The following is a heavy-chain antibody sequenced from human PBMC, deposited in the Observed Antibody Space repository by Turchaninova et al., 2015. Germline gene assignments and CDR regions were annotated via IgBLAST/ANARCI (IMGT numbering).Heavy chain of an antibody. CDR1: GYTFTRYG. CDR3: ARNGVAVAGNPYDY. D-gene: IGHD6-19*01. V-gene: IGHV1-18*04. Sequence: QVQLLQSGGEVKKPGASVKVSCKASGYTFTRYGISWVRQAPGQGLDWMGWSSGYNGSTNYAQKVQDRVTMTTDTSTSTAYMELQSLRADDTAVYYCARNGVAVAGNPYDYWGQGTLVTVSS. CDR2: SSGYNGST. J-gene: IGHJ4*02.